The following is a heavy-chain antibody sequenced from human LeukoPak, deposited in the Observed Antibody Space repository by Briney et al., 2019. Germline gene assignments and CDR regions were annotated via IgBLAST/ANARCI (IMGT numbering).Heavy chain of an antibody. CDR1: GYTFTSYG. CDR3: ARYSYDFWSGYSGYYYYMDV. D-gene: IGHD3-3*01. V-gene: IGHV1-18*04. CDR2: ISAYNGNT. Sequence: GASVTVSCKASGYTFTSYGISWVRQAPGQGLEWMGWISAYNGNTNYAQKLQGRVTMTTDTSTSTAYMELRSLRSDDTAVYYCARYSYDFWSGYSGYYYYMDVWGKGTTVTVSS. J-gene: IGHJ6*03.